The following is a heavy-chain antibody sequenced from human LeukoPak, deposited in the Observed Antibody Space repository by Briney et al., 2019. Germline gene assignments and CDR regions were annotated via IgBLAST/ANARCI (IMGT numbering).Heavy chain of an antibody. D-gene: IGHD5-18*01. CDR2: ISGSGGST. CDR3: ARGYSYGLYYFDY. J-gene: IGHJ4*02. Sequence: PSETLSLTCTVSGGSISSYYWSWVRQAPGKGLEWVSAISGSGGSTYYADSVKGRFTISRDNSKNTLYLQMNSLRAEDTAVYYCARGYSYGLYYFDYWGQGTLVTVSS. V-gene: IGHV3-23*01. CDR1: GGSISSYY.